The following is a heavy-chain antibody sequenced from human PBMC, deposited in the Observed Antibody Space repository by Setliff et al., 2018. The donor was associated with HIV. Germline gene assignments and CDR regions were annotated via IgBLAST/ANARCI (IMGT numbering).Heavy chain of an antibody. CDR1: GGSFRGYY. CDR2: INHSRST. V-gene: IGHV4-34*01. CDR3: ARGYPGIAVAGLSYYYYYYMDV. Sequence: LSLPCAVYGGSFRGYYWSWIRQPPGKGLEWIGEINHSRSTNYNPSLKSRVTISVDTSKNQFSLKLSSVTAADTAVYYCARGYPGIAVAGLSYYYYYYMDVWGKGTTVTVSS. D-gene: IGHD6-19*01. J-gene: IGHJ6*03.